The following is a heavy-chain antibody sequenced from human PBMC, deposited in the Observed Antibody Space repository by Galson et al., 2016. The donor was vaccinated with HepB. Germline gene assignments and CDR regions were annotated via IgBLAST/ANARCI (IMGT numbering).Heavy chain of an antibody. CDR2: IWYDGSNK. J-gene: IGHJ4*02. Sequence: SLRLSCAASGLTFSNYGMHWVRQAPGKGLEWVAVIWYDGSNKYYADSVKGRFTISRDNSKNTLYLQMNSLRAEDMAVYYCARGYSSSWYLYYFDYWGQGTLVTVSS. V-gene: IGHV3-33*01. D-gene: IGHD6-13*01. CDR3: ARGYSSSWYLYYFDY. CDR1: GLTFSNYG.